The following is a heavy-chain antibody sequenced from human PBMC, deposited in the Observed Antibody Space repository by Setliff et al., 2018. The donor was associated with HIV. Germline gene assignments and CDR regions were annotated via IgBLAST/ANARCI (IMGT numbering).Heavy chain of an antibody. CDR1: GGSISSSSHY. CDR3: ARLGRRIAVAGTRIDY. CDR2: IYYSGST. V-gene: IGHV4-39*01. Sequence: PSETLSLTCTVSGGSISSSSHYWGWIRQSPGKGLEWIGSIYYSGSTYYNSSLKSRVTIFVDTSKNQLSLKLRSVTAADTAVYYCARLGRRIAVAGTRIDYWGRGTLVTVSS. D-gene: IGHD6-19*01. J-gene: IGHJ4*02.